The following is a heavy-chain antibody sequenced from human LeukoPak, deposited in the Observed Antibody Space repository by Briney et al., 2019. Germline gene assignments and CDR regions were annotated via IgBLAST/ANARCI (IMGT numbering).Heavy chain of an antibody. D-gene: IGHD5-12*01. J-gene: IGHJ4*02. Sequence: ASVKVSCKASRYTFTNYYMHWVRHTPGQGLEWMGVINPRGGSTNYAQTFQGRVTMTRDTFTTTVYMDLSSLRSGDTAVYYCATVSGIVATKYYFDYWGQGTLVTVSS. V-gene: IGHV1-46*01. CDR2: INPRGGST. CDR1: RYTFTNYY. CDR3: ATVSGIVATKYYFDY.